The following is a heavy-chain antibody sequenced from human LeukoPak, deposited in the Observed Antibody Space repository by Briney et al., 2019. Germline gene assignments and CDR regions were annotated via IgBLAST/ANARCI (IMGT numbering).Heavy chain of an antibody. CDR3: ARGLYRYGRSTFDY. CDR2: ISYSGRT. CDR1: GGSISSDY. V-gene: IGHV4-59*08. D-gene: IGHD2-2*02. Sequence: PSETLSLTCPVSGGSISSDYWSWIRQPPGKGLEWIGYISYSGRTYYNPSLRSRVTISVDTSKNHFSLKLSSVTAADTAVYYCARGLYRYGRSTFDYWGQGTLVTVSS. J-gene: IGHJ4*02.